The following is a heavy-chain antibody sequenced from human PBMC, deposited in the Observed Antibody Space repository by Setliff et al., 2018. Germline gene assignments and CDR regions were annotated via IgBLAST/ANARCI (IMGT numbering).Heavy chain of an antibody. CDR1: GGTFANKP. D-gene: IGHD2-2*01. V-gene: IGHV1-2*02. CDR3: SRGRRGSTWTSDS. CDR2: INPHNEGT. Sequence: ASVKVSCKASGGTFANKPISWVRQAPGQGLEWMGWINPHNEGTTFAQKFQDRVTATTDTSITTAYLKLSGLTSDDTAVYYCSRGRRGSTWTSDSWGQGTLVTVSS. J-gene: IGHJ4*02.